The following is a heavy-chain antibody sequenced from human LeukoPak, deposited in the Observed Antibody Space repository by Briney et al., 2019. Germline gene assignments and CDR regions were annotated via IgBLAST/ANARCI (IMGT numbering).Heavy chain of an antibody. V-gene: IGHV4-4*07. J-gene: IGHJ4*02. CDR2: IYTSGST. CDR1: GGSISSYY. Sequence: TSETLSLTCTVSGGSISSYYGSWIRQPAGKGLEWIGRIYTSGSTNYNPSLKSRVTMSVDTSKNQFSLKLSSVTAADTAVYYCASTTRRDGYNPLGDYWGQGTLVTVSS. CDR3: ASTTRRDGYNPLGDY. D-gene: IGHD5-24*01.